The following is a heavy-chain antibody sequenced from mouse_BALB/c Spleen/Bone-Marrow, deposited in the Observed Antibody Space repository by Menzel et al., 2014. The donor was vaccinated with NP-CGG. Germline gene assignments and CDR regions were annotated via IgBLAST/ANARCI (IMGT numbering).Heavy chain of an antibody. CDR2: IGYSDST. CDR3: ARSNYYGGSYCYFDY. CDR1: GYSITSDYA. J-gene: IGHJ2*01. Sequence: VQLKESGPGLVKPSQSLSLTCTVTGYSITSDYAWNWIRQFPGNKLEWMGYIGYSDSTSYNPSLKSRISITRDTSKNQFFLQLNSVTAEDTATYYCARSNYYGGSYCYFDYWGQGTTLTVSS. D-gene: IGHD1-1*01. V-gene: IGHV3-2*02.